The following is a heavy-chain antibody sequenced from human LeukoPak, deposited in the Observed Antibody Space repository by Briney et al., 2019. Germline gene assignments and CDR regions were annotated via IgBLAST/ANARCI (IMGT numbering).Heavy chain of an antibody. Sequence: PSETLSLTCAVYGGSFSGYYWSWIRQPPVKGLEWIGEINHSGSTNYNPSLKSRVTISVDTSKNQFSLKLSSVTAADTAVYYCARGFPGIAVVWGQGTLVTVSS. D-gene: IGHD6-19*01. V-gene: IGHV4-34*01. J-gene: IGHJ4*02. CDR2: INHSGST. CDR1: GGSFSGYY. CDR3: ARGFPGIAVV.